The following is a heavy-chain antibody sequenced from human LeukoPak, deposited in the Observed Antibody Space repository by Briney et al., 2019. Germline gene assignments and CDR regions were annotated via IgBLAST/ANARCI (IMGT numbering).Heavy chain of an antibody. V-gene: IGHV4-39*07. D-gene: IGHD2-2*01. CDR1: GGSISSGTYY. CDR3: ARGVVPPAMRYYHYMDV. J-gene: IGHJ6*03. CDR2: IYYSGST. Sequence: PSETLSLTCTVSGGSISSGTYYWGWIRQPPGKGLEWIGSIYYSGSTYYNPSLKSRVTISVDTSKNQFSLRLSSVTAADTAVYYCARGVVPPAMRYYHYMDVWGKGTTVTVSS.